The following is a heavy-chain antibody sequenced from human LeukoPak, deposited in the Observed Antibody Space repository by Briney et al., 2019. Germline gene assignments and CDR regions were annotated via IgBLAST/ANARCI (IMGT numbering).Heavy chain of an antibody. D-gene: IGHD3-10*01. CDR2: ISGSGGST. J-gene: IGHJ4*02. CDR3: ARNYIGELAFDY. V-gene: IGHV3-23*01. CDR1: GFTFSSYA. Sequence: GGSLRLSCAASGFTFSSYAMSWVRQAPGKGLEWVSAISGSGGSTYYADSVKGRFTISRDNAKNSLYLQMNSLRAEDTAVYYCARNYIGELAFDYWGQGTLVTVSS.